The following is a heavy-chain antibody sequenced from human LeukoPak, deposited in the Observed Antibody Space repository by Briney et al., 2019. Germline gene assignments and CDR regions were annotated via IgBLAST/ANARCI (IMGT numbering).Heavy chain of an antibody. V-gene: IGHV3-23*01. J-gene: IGHJ4*02. D-gene: IGHD3-22*01. Sequence: GGSLRLSCAASGFTFSSYAMSWVRQAPGKGLEWVSAISGSGGSTYYADSVKGRFTISRDNSKNTLYLQMNSMSGEDTALDDCAKVRAPYPWVVVINAFDYWGQGTLVTVSS. CDR2: ISGSGGST. CDR1: GFTFSSYA. CDR3: AKVRAPYPWVVVINAFDY.